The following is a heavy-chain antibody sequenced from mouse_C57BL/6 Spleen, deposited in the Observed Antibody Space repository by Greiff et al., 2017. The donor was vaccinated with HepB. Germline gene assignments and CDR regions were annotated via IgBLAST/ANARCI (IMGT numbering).Heavy chain of an antibody. J-gene: IGHJ2*01. V-gene: IGHV1-53*01. CDR1: GYTFTSYW. Sequence: VQLQQSGTELVKPGASVKLSCKASGYTFTSYWMHWVKQRPGQGLEWIGNINPSNGGTNYNEKFKSKATLTVDKSSSTAYMPLSRLTSEDSAVYDCAREDYDEYDMVVDYWGQGTTLTVAS. CDR2: INPSNGGT. CDR3: AREDYDEYDMVVDY. D-gene: IGHD2-4*01.